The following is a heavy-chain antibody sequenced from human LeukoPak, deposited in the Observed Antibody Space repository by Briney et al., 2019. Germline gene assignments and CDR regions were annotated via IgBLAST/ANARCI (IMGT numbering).Heavy chain of an antibody. Sequence: PGGSLRLSCAASGFTFSNAWMSWVRQAPGKGLEWVGRIKRKSDGGATDYAAPVKGRFTISRDDSKNTLYLQMNSLKTEDTALYYCEAGGGGMDVWGQGTTVTVSS. CDR1: GFTFSNAW. V-gene: IGHV3-15*01. D-gene: IGHD2-15*01. CDR2: IKRKSDGGAT. CDR3: EAGGGGMDV. J-gene: IGHJ6*02.